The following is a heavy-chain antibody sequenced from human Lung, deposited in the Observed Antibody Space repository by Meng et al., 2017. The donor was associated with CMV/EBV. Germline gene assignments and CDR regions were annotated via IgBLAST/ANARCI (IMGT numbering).Heavy chain of an antibody. CDR2: INPSGGTT. D-gene: IGHD1-26*01. Sequence: ASVXVSCKASGYSFTRYDINWVRQAPGQGLEWMAIINPSGGTTTYAQKFRGRVTLTRDTSTSTVYMELSSLRSGDTAMYYCARDRGVGATVPFYNWGQGTLVTVSS. CDR1: GYSFTRYD. V-gene: IGHV1-46*01. CDR3: ARDRGVGATVPFYN. J-gene: IGHJ4*02.